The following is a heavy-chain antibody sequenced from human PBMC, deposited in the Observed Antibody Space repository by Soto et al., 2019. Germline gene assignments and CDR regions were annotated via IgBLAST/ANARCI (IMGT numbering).Heavy chain of an antibody. V-gene: IGHV4-34*01. CDR2: INHNGNS. D-gene: IGHD3-9*01. J-gene: IGHJ2*01. CDR3: ARANILTGYYVVCFAV. CDR1: CWSFSAYY. Sequence: SETLSLTCAASCWSFSAYYWSWIRQPPGRGLEWIGEINHNGNSNYNPALESRVTISVDTSKNQFSLKLISVTAADTAVYYCARANILTGYYVVCFAVWARGTLVTVS.